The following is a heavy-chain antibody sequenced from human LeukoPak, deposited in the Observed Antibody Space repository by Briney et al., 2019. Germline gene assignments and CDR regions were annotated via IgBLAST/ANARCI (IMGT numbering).Heavy chain of an antibody. CDR2: IHYSGST. Sequence: SETLSLTCTVSGGSISSYYWSWIRQPPGKGLEWIGFIHYSGSTNYNPSLKSRVTMSVDTSRNQFSLKLSSVTAADTAVYYCAIHRIVAAVGAFDYWGQGTLVTVSS. CDR1: GGSISSYY. V-gene: IGHV4-59*08. CDR3: AIHRIVAAVGAFDY. D-gene: IGHD6-13*01. J-gene: IGHJ4*02.